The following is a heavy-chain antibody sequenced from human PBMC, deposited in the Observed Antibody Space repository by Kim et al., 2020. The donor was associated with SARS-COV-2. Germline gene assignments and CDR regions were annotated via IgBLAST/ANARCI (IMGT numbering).Heavy chain of an antibody. CDR1: GFTFSSYG. CDR2: ISYDGSNK. Sequence: GGSLRLSCAASGFTFSSYGMHWVRQAPGKGLEWVAVISYDGSNKYYADSVKGRFTISRDNSKNTLYLQMNSLRAEDTAVYYCAKARGYSGYGYFDYWGQG. V-gene: IGHV3-30*18. CDR3: AKARGYSGYGYFDY. J-gene: IGHJ4*02. D-gene: IGHD5-12*01.